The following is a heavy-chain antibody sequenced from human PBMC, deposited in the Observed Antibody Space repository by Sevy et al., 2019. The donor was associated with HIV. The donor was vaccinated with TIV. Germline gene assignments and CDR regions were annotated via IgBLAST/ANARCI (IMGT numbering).Heavy chain of an antibody. Sequence: GGSLRLSCAATGFTVNSNYMSWVRQAPGKGLEWVSIIYTGDNTYYTDSVKGRVTISRDNSKNTLYLQMNSLRAEDTAVYYCARLSVYYYDSDGYYTTGNAFDIWGQETMVTVS. CDR1: GFTVNSNY. V-gene: IGHV3-53*01. J-gene: IGHJ3*02. CDR3: ARLSVYYYDSDGYYTTGNAFDI. D-gene: IGHD3-22*01. CDR2: IYTGDNT.